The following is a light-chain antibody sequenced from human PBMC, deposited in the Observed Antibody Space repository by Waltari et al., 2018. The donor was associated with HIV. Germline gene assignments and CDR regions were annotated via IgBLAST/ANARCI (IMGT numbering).Light chain of an antibody. V-gene: IGLV1-51*02. CDR3: GTWDSSLNTIV. CDR2: ENN. J-gene: IGLJ2*01. CDR1: RSNIGQNY. Sequence: QSVLTQPPSVSAAPGQKVTFSCPVRRSNIGQNYETWYQLFPGTAPNLLIYENNQRPSGIPDRFSGSKSGTSATLGITGLQTGDEADYYCGTWDSSLNTIVFGGGTKLTVL.